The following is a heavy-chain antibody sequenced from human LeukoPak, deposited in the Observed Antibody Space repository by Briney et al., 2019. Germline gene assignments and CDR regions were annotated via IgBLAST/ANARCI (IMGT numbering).Heavy chain of an antibody. Sequence: PGGSLRLSRAASVFTFRSYWMHLVRQAPAKPLVWVSHINNDGSSTSYVGSVKGRFTISRDNGKNTLFMQMNSLRVEDTAVYYCARLVADGDYTLDFDNWGQGTLVTVSS. V-gene: IGHV3-74*01. CDR2: INNDGSST. CDR1: VFTFRSYW. CDR3: ARLVADGDYTLDFDN. J-gene: IGHJ4*02. D-gene: IGHD4-17*01.